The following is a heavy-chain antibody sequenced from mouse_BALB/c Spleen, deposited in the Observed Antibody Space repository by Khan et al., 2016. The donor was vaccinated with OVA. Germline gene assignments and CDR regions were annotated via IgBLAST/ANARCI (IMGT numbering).Heavy chain of an antibody. Sequence: EVELVESGGGLVQPGGSLKLSCAASGFTFSSYAMSWVRQTPEKRLEWVATISSGGSYTYYPDSVKGRFTISRDNAKNTLYLQMSSLRSEDTAMYDCARPPITTVVATSYWFVDVWGAGTTVTVSS. V-gene: IGHV5-9-3*01. CDR1: GFTFSSYA. D-gene: IGHD1-1*01. CDR3: ARPPITTVVATSYWFVDV. J-gene: IGHJ1*01. CDR2: ISSGGSYT.